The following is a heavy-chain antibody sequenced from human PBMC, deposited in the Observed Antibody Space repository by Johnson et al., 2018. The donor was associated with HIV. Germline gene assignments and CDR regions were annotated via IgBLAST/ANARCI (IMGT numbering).Heavy chain of an antibody. J-gene: IGHJ3*02. V-gene: IGHV3-30*04. CDR2: ISYDGSDK. CDR3: AKGTTVAKVDAFDI. CDR1: GFTFNSYA. D-gene: IGHD4-23*01. Sequence: VQLVESGGGVVQAGRSLRLSCAASGFTFNSYATHWVRQAPGKGLEWVAVISYDGSDKYYADSVKGRFTISRDNAKNSLYLQMNSLRAEDTALYYCAKGTTVAKVDAFDIWGQGTMVTVSS.